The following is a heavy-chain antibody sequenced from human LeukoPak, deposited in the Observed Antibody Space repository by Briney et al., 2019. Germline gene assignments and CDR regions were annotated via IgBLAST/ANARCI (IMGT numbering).Heavy chain of an antibody. CDR3: AIAPYYYDSSGYGAFDI. D-gene: IGHD3-22*01. J-gene: IGHJ3*02. CDR2: IYYSGST. Sequence: PSETLSLTCTVSGGSISSYYWSWIRQPPGKGLEWIGYIYYSGSTNYNPSLKSRVTISVDTSKNQFSLKLSSVTAADTAVYYCAIAPYYYDSSGYGAFDIWGQGTMVTVSS. V-gene: IGHV4-59*01. CDR1: GGSISSYY.